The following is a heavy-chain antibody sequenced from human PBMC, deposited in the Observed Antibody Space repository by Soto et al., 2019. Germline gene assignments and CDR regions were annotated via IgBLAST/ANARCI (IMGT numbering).Heavy chain of an antibody. J-gene: IGHJ4*02. CDR1: GFTFSDHF. V-gene: IGHV3-72*01. CDR3: TRDYNWANDY. D-gene: IGHD1-20*01. CDR2: IRNKGSSYST. Sequence: EVQLVESGGGLVQPGGSLRVSCAASGFTFSDHFMDWVRQAPGKGLEWIGRIRNKGSSYSTEYAASVEGRFTISRDDSTSSLSLQMNSLKFEDTAVYYCTRDYNWANDYWGQGTLVTVSS.